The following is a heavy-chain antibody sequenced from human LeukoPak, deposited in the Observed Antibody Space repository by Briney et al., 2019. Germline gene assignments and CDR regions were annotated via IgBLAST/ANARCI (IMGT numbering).Heavy chain of an antibody. CDR3: ARARGYCNGGSCYYFDF. J-gene: IGHJ4*02. CDR2: ITANGLGT. D-gene: IGHD2-15*01. Sequence: PGGSLRLSCAASGFNFNIFDMYWVRQSPGKGLEYVSSITANGLGTYYASSVKGRFTISRDTSQNTVFLQMGSLRSEDMAVYYCARARGYCNGGSCYYFDFWGQGTLVTVSS. CDR1: GFNFNIFD. V-gene: IGHV3-64*01.